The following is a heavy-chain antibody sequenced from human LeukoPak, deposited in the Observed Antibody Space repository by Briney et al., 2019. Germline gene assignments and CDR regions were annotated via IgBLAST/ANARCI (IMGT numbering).Heavy chain of an antibody. D-gene: IGHD4-17*01. V-gene: IGHV1-69*13. CDR3: ARDQAVSTGGWFDP. J-gene: IGHJ5*02. Sequence: GASVKVSCKASGGTFISYVISWVRQAPGQGLEWMGGIIPIFGTANYAQKFQGRVTITADESTSTAYMELSSLRSEDTAVYYCARDQAVSTGGWFDPWGQGTLVTVSS. CDR2: IIPIFGTA. CDR1: GGTFISYV.